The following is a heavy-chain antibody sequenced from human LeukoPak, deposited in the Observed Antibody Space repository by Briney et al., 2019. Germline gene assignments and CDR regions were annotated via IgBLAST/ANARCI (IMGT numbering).Heavy chain of an antibody. CDR3: ARLYCSGDCYAFDY. J-gene: IGHJ4*02. Sequence: PGGSLRLSCAASGFTFSTYSMNWVRQAPGKGLEWVSSISNNGNYIYYADSVKGRFTISGDNAKNSLYLQMNSLRVEDTAVYYCARLYCSGDCYAFDYWGQGTLVTVSS. CDR2: ISNNGNYI. D-gene: IGHD2-21*02. V-gene: IGHV3-21*01. CDR1: GFTFSTYS.